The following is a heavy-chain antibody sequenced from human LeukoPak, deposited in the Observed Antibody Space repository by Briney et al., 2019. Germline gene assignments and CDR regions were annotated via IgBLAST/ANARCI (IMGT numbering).Heavy chain of an antibody. CDR1: GFTYSDYG. J-gene: IGHJ5*01. CDR3: VKGGSISHNWFDS. D-gene: IGHD3-16*01. Sequence: GGSLRLSCAASGFTYSDYGMHWVRHAPSRGLEWVAFILNDGTWEYYPDSVKGRLTISRDNSRNTLYLQMNSVRLEDTAIYYCVKGGSISHNWFDSWGQGTLVTVSS. CDR2: ILNDGTWE. V-gene: IGHV3-30*02.